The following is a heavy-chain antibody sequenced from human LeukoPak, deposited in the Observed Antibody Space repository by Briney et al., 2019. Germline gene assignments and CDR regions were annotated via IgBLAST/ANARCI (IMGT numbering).Heavy chain of an antibody. V-gene: IGHV1-2*02. CDR2: INPNSGGT. Sequence: GASVKVSCKASGYTFTGYYMHWVRQAPGQGLEWMGWINPNSGGTNYAQKFQGRVTMTRDTSISTAYMELSRLRSDDTAVYYCARVNSSGWYLLGAFDIWGQGTMVTVSS. CDR3: ARVNSSGWYLLGAFDI. CDR1: GYTFTGYY. D-gene: IGHD6-19*01. J-gene: IGHJ3*02.